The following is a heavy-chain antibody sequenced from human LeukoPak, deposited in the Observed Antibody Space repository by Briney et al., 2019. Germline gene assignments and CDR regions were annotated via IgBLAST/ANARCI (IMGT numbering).Heavy chain of an antibody. J-gene: IGHJ4*02. Sequence: GGSLKISGKGSGSRFTSYWIGWVRQMPGKGLEWMGIIYPVDSDTRYSPSFQGQVTISADKSISTAYPRWSSLKASDTAMYYCARAPLSYCSGGSCYSSFDYWGQGTLVTVSS. CDR3: ARAPLSYCSGGSCYSSFDY. V-gene: IGHV5-51*01. CDR2: IYPVDSDT. CDR1: GSRFTSYW. D-gene: IGHD2-15*01.